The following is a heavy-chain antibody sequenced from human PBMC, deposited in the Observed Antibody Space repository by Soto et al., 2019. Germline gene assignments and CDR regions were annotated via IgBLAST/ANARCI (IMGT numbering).Heavy chain of an antibody. J-gene: IGHJ6*04. Sequence: ASVKVSCKASGFTFTSSAVQWVRQARGQRLEWIGWIVVGSGNTNYAQKFQERVTITRDMSTSTAYMELSSLRSEDTAVYYCAEGGRAPHTYSSSVRDLGGKGTTAPVPS. V-gene: IGHV1-58*01. CDR1: GFTFTSSA. CDR2: IVVGSGNT. D-gene: IGHD2-15*01. CDR3: AEGGRAPHTYSSSVRDL.